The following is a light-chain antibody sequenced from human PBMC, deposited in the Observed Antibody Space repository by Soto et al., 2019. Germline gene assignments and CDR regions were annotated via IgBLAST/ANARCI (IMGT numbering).Light chain of an antibody. Sequence: QSALTQPASVSGSPGQSITISCTGTSSDVGGYNYVSWYQQHPGKAPKLMIYEVSNRPSGVSHRFSGSKSGNTASLTISGLQAEEEADYYCSSYTSSSTLVFGGGTKVTVL. CDR2: EVS. CDR3: SSYTSSSTLV. V-gene: IGLV2-14*01. CDR1: SSDVGGYNY. J-gene: IGLJ3*02.